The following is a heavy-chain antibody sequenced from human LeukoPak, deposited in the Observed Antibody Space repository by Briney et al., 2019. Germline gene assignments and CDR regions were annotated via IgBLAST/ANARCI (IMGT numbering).Heavy chain of an antibody. CDR3: ATAALWFGASRAYYYYGMDV. J-gene: IGHJ6*02. D-gene: IGHD3-10*01. Sequence: GASVKVSCKVSGYTLTELSMHWVRQAPGKGLEWMGGFDPEDGETIYAQKFQGRVTMTEDTSTDTAYMELSSLRSEDTAAYYCATAALWFGASRAYYYYGMDVWGQGTTVTVSS. CDR2: FDPEDGET. V-gene: IGHV1-24*01. CDR1: GYTLTELS.